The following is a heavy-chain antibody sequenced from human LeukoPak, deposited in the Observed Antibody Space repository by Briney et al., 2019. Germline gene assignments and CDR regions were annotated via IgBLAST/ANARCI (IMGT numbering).Heavy chain of an antibody. CDR3: ARAKRGYSGYDFTEVIDY. CDR1: GYTFTSYG. J-gene: IGHJ4*02. CDR2: ISAYNGNA. Sequence: ASVKVSCKASGYTFTSYGISWVRQAPGQGLEWVGWISAYNGNANYAQKLQGRVTMTTDTSTSTAYMELRSLRSDDTAVYYCARAKRGYSGYDFTEVIDYWGQGTLVTVSS. D-gene: IGHD5-12*01. V-gene: IGHV1-18*04.